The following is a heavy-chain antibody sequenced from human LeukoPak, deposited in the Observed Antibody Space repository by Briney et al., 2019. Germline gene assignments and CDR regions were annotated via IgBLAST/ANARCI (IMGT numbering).Heavy chain of an antibody. V-gene: IGHV1-18*01. CDR1: GYTFTSYG. CDR3: ARTRDTAMVHAFDI. D-gene: IGHD5-18*01. CDR2: ISAYNGNT. J-gene: IGHJ3*02. Sequence: ASVKVSCQASGYTFTSYGISWVRPAPGQGLEWMGWISAYNGNTNYAQKLQGRVTMTTDTSTSTAYMELRSLRSDDTAVYYCARTRDTAMVHAFDIWGQGTMVTVSS.